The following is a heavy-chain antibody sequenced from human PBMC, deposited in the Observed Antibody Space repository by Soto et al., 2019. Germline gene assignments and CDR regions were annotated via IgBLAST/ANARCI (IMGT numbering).Heavy chain of an antibody. CDR3: ARESGGATATLDYYYFYMDV. V-gene: IGHV1-2*02. J-gene: IGHJ6*03. CDR1: GDSFNDYY. D-gene: IGHD5-12*01. Sequence: VQLAQSGAEVKKPGASVKVSCKTSGDSFNDYYIHWVRQAPGQGLEWMGWINPNGGATKYAQKFQGRVTVTRDTSSRTVYMELSSLRSDDTAVYYCARESGGATATLDYYYFYMDVWGKGTTVIVSS. CDR2: INPNGGAT.